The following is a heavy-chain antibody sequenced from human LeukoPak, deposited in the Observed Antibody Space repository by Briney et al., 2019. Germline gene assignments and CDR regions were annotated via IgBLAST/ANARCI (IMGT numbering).Heavy chain of an antibody. CDR1: GGSISSGGYY. Sequence: PSETLSLTCTVSGGSISSGGYYWSWIRQHPGKGLEWIGYIYYSGSTYYNPSLKSRVTISVDTSKNQFSLKLSSVTAADTAVYYCARVSRIRGDILTAINWFDPWGQGTLVTVSS. D-gene: IGHD3-10*01. J-gene: IGHJ5*02. CDR2: IYYSGST. CDR3: ARVSRIRGDILTAINWFDP. V-gene: IGHV4-31*03.